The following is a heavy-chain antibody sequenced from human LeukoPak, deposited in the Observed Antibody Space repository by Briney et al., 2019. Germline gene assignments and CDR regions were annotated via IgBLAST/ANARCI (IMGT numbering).Heavy chain of an antibody. CDR3: ARGASNRFDY. CDR2: ISNSGSTI. Sequence: GGSLRLSCTASVFPFSAYAMNWVRQAPGKGLEWISYISNSGSTIYYADSAKGRFTISRDNAKNSLYLQMNSLRGEDTAVYYCARGASNRFDYWGQGTLVTVSS. V-gene: IGHV3-48*01. J-gene: IGHJ4*02. D-gene: IGHD1-14*01. CDR1: VFPFSAYA.